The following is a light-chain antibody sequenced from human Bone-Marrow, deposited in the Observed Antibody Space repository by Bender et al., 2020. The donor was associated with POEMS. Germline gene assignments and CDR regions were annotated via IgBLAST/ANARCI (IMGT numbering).Light chain of an antibody. CDR2: SSH. Sequence: QSVLTQPPSASGTPGQRVTIPCSGGSSNIGAHAVNWYQHLPGTAPKLLIYSSHRRPSEVPDRFSGSRSGTSASLAISGLQSEDEADYYCAVWVDSLNGWVFGGGTKLTVL. J-gene: IGLJ3*02. CDR3: AVWVDSLNGWV. V-gene: IGLV1-44*01. CDR1: SSNIGAHA.